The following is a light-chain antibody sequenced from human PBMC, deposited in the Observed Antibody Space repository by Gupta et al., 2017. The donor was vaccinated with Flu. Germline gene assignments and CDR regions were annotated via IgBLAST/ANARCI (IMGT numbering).Light chain of an antibody. J-gene: IGKJ4*01. CDR2: GGS. CDR3: QQESSCPIT. Sequence: ETVMTQSPATLSVSPGESATLSCRASQSVRNNYLGWYQQKPGQAPRLLIYGGSTRATGVPARFSGSGSGTEFTLTISSLQSEEFAVYCCQQESSCPITFGRGTKVDIK. V-gene: IGKV3-15*01. CDR1: QSVRNN.